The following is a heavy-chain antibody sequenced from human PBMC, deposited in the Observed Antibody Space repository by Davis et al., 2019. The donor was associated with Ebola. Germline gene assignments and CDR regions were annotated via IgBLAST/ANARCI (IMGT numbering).Heavy chain of an antibody. Sequence: GESLKISCAASGFTFSSYGMHWVRQAPGKGLEWVSSISSSSSYIYYADSVKGRFTISRDNAKNSLYLQMNSLRAEDTAVYYCVPGTWIRGQGTLVTVSS. CDR2: ISSSSSYI. CDR3: VPGTWI. D-gene: IGHD5-18*01. J-gene: IGHJ4*02. CDR1: GFTFSSYG. V-gene: IGHV3-21*01.